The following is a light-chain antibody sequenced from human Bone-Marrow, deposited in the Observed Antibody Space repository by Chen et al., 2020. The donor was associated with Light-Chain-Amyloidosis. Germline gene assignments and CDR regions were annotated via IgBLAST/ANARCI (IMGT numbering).Light chain of an antibody. CDR2: GDH. V-gene: IGLV1-40*01. CDR1: SSNIGAGYT. CDR3: QSVDGTVRGAVV. J-gene: IGLJ2*01. Sequence: SLLAQPPAVSGAPGQTVTLSCTVSSSNIGAGYTVHWYQQLPGTVPKLLIYGDHERPSGVPDRFSGSKSGTTASLTITGRQAHDEADYYCQSVDGTVRGAVVFGGGTTLTVL.